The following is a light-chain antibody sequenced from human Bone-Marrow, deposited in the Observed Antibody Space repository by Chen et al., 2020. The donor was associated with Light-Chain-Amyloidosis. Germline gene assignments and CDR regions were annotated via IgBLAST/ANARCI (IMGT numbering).Light chain of an antibody. CDR2: EVT. CDR3: SSYTITNTLV. V-gene: IGLV2-14*01. CDR1: SSDVGGDNH. J-gene: IGLJ1*01. Sequence: SAPTSPPSASVSPGQPITFSCPGTSSDVGGDNHVSWYQQHPDKAPKLMIYEVTNRPSWVPDRFSGSKSDNTASLTISGLQTEDEADYFCSSYTITNTLVFGSGTRVTVL.